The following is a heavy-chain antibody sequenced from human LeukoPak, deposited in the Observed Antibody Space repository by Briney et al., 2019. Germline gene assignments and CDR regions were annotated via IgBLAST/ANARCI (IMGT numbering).Heavy chain of an antibody. CDR3: ARSYCTNGICYTGDFYYYGIDV. CDR1: GFTFSSYA. Sequence: GESLRLSCAASGFTFSSYAMAWVRQAPGKGLEWVSGISDRGGTTYYADSVKGRFTISRDNSKNTLYLQMNSLRAEDTAVYYCARSYCTNGICYTGDFYYYGIDVWGQGTTVTVSS. J-gene: IGHJ6*02. D-gene: IGHD2-8*01. V-gene: IGHV3-23*01. CDR2: ISDRGGTT.